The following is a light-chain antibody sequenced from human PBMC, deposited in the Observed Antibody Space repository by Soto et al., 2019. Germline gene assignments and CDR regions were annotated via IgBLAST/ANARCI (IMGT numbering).Light chain of an antibody. CDR3: QQYYSPPHT. V-gene: IGKV4-1*01. Sequence: DIVMTQSPDSLAVSLGERATINCKSSQTVLYSSNNKNYLAWYLQKPGQPPKLLIYWASTRESGVPDRFSGSGSWTDFTLTISSLQAEHVPLYYCQQYYSPPHTFAQGPKLQIK. CDR2: WAS. CDR1: QTVLYSSNNKNY. J-gene: IGKJ2*01.